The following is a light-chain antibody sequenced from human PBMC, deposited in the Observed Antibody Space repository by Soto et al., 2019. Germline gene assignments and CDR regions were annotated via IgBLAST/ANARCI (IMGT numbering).Light chain of an antibody. Sequence: QSALTQPASVSGSPGRSITISCTGTSSDVGGYNYVSWYQQHPGRAPQLMIYDVSNRPSGVSNRFSGSRSGNTASLTISGLQAEDEADYYCSSYATSTTVLFGGGTQLTVL. CDR1: SSDVGGYNY. CDR2: DVS. CDR3: SSYATSTTVL. J-gene: IGLJ2*01. V-gene: IGLV2-14*03.